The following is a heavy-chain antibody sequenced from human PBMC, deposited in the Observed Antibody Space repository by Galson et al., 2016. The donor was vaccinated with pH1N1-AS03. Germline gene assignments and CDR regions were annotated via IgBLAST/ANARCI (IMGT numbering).Heavy chain of an antibody. CDR1: GFKFSDSS. Sequence: SLRLSCAASGFKFSDSSLHWVRQASGKGLEWVGRIRRKSNNSTTAFAASVKGRFTISRDDSKNTAYLQMNSLQVNDTAVYYCTRRAGGRHGFDPWGQGTLVTVSS. J-gene: IGHJ5*02. D-gene: IGHD3-16*01. CDR2: IRRKSNNSTT. V-gene: IGHV3-73*01. CDR3: TRRAGGRHGFDP.